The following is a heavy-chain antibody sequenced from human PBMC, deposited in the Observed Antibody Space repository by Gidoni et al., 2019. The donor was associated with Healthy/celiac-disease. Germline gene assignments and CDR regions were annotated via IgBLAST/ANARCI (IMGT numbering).Heavy chain of an antibody. CDR1: GSRFTSSW. Sequence: EVQLVQSGAEVKKPGGSLNISCKGFGSRFTSSWSGWVRQIPGKGLEWRGSIYPGDTDTRYSPSFQGQVTISADKSISTAYLQWSSLKASDTAMYYCARHTRRGWYGNYYYGMDVWGQGTTVTVSS. V-gene: IGHV5-51*01. D-gene: IGHD6-19*01. CDR2: IYPGDTDT. J-gene: IGHJ6*02. CDR3: ARHTRRGWYGNYYYGMDV.